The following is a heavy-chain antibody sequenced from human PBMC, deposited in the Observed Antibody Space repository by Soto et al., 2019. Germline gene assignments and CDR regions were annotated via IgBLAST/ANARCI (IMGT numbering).Heavy chain of an antibody. Sequence: ASVKVSCKASGYTFTGHYIHWVRQAPEQGPEWMGEIGPESGATRYAQKFQGRVTMTRDMSITTVYMELNNLSPDDTAVYYCGRGRSGQIVVFYWGQGTQVTVSS. J-gene: IGHJ4*02. V-gene: IGHV1-2*02. CDR1: GYTFTGHY. CDR2: IGPESGAT. D-gene: IGHD3-22*01. CDR3: GRGRSGQIVVFY.